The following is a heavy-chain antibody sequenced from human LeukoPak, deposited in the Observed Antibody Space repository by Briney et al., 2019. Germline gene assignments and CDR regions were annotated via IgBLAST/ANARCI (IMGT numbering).Heavy chain of an antibody. CDR3: ARGASYDFWSGYLQDYGMDV. Sequence: PSETLSLTCTVSGGSISSSSYYWGWIRQPPGKGLEWIGSIYYSGSTYYNPSLKSRVTISVDTSKNQFSLKLSSVTAADTAVYYCARGASYDFWSGYLQDYGMDVWGQGTTVTVSS. D-gene: IGHD3-3*01. J-gene: IGHJ6*02. CDR1: GGSISSSSYY. V-gene: IGHV4-39*07. CDR2: IYYSGST.